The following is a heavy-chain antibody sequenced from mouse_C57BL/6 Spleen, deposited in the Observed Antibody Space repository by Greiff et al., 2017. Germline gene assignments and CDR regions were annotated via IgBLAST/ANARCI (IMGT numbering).Heavy chain of an antibody. V-gene: IGHV1-64*01. Sequence: QVQLQQPGAELVKPGASVKLSCKASGYTFTSYWMHWVKQRPGQGLEWIGMIHPNSGSTNYNEKFKSKATLTVDKSSSTAYMQLSSLTSEDSAVYYCARSLYYYGSSYGAMDYWGQGTSVTVSS. D-gene: IGHD1-1*01. CDR2: IHPNSGST. CDR1: GYTFTSYW. J-gene: IGHJ4*01. CDR3: ARSLYYYGSSYGAMDY.